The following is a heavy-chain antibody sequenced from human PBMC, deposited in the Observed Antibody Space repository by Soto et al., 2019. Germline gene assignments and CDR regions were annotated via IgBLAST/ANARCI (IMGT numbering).Heavy chain of an antibody. CDR3: TTSLRGGGRCDTACAI. CDR2: IYHTGDT. D-gene: IGHD2-15*01. CDR1: GDSISTDKW. Sequence: VQLEESGPGLVKPSVTMSLTCAVSGDSISTDKWWSWVRQPPEKGLEWIGEIYHTGDTNYNPYLKSRVTMSMDKSNKQLALRMTSVTAADTAGYYCTTSLRGGGRCDTACAIWGQGTTVTVSS. V-gene: IGHV4-4*02. J-gene: IGHJ3*02.